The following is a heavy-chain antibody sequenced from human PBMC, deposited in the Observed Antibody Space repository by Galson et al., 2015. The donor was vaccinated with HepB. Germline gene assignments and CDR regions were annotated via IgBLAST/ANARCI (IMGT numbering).Heavy chain of an antibody. V-gene: IGHV4-34*01. Sequence: ETLSLTCAVYGGSFSGYYWSWIRQPPGKGLEWIGEINHSGSTNYNPSLKSRVTISVDTSKNQFSLKLSSVTAADTAVYYCARGREHYDSSALPRYGMDVWGQGTTVTVSS. J-gene: IGHJ6*02. CDR1: GGSFSGYY. CDR3: ARGREHYDSSALPRYGMDV. CDR2: INHSGST. D-gene: IGHD3-22*01.